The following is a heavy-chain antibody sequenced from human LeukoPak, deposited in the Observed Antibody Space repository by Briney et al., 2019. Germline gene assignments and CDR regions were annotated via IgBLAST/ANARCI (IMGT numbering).Heavy chain of an antibody. J-gene: IGHJ6*02. CDR3: ARSLGYCSGGSCYALYYYYGMDV. CDR2: INAGNGNT. V-gene: IGHV1-3*01. D-gene: IGHD2-15*01. Sequence: GASVKVSCKASGYSFINYAMHWVRQAPGQRLEWMGWINAGNGNTKYSQKFQGGVTITRDTSASTAYMELSSLRSEDTAVYYCARSLGYCSGGSCYALYYYYGMDVWGQGTTVTVSS. CDR1: GYSFINYA.